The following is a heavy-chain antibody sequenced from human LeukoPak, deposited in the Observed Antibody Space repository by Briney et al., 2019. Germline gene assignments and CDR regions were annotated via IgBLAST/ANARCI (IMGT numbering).Heavy chain of an antibody. Sequence: GGSLRLSCAASGFTFSSYWMHWVRQAPGKGLVWVSRINSDGSSTSYADSVKGRFTISRDNAKNTLYLQMNSLRAEDTAVYYCARDPKSYGAPPRVVYWGQGTLVTVSS. CDR1: GFTFSSYW. J-gene: IGHJ4*02. V-gene: IGHV3-74*01. CDR2: INSDGSST. CDR3: ARDPKSYGAPPRVVY. D-gene: IGHD4-17*01.